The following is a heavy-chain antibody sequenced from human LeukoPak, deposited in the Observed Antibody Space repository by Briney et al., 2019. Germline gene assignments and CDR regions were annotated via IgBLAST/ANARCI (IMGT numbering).Heavy chain of an antibody. CDR1: GGTFISYA. D-gene: IGHD1-26*01. CDR3: ARDVGANGLSHDKYFQH. Sequence: GASVKVSCKASGGTFISYAISWVRQAPGQGREWMGRIIPIFGTANYAQKFQGRVTITTDESTSTAYMELSSLRSEDTAVYYCARDVGANGLSHDKYFQHWGQGTLVTVSS. V-gene: IGHV1-69*05. J-gene: IGHJ1*01. CDR2: IIPIFGTA.